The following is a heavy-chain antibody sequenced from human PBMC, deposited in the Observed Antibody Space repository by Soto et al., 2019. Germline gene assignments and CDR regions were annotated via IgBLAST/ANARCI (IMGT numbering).Heavy chain of an antibody. V-gene: IGHV4-59*13. Sequence: SETLSLTCTVSGGSISSYYWNCIRQRPGKGLEWIGYTYYSGSNKYTPSLKSRATTSVDKSKNQFSLKLSYVTAADTAVHYCARDHEDRSGGSCYFGGPWFDPWGQGNLATVS. CDR1: GGSISSYY. CDR2: TYYSGSN. J-gene: IGHJ5*02. CDR3: ARDHEDRSGGSCYFGGPWFDP. D-gene: IGHD2-15*01.